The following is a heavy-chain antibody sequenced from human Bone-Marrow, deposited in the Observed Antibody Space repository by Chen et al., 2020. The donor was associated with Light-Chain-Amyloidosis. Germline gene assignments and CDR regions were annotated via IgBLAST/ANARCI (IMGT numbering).Heavy chain of an antibody. CDR1: GFNFSSFG. Sequence: EVQLVESGGGLVQPGGSLRRSCATSGFNFSSFGMSWVRQASGKGLEWVSTVSGSTVSTYYAGAVKGRFIISRDNSKSTLYLQMNSLRAGDTAVYFCTRKGGYFDFWGQGSLVTVSS. CDR3: TRKGGYFDF. V-gene: IGHV3-23*04. J-gene: IGHJ4*02. D-gene: IGHD3-10*01. CDR2: VSGSTVST.